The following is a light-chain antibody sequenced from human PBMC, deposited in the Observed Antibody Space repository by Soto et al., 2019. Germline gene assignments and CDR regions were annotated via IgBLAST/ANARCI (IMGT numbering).Light chain of an antibody. Sequence: QSVLTQPASVSGSPGQSITISCTGTSSDVGDYNFVSWYQQHPGKAPKLMIYEVSHRPSGVSNRFSGSKSGNTASLTISGLQADDEADYYCNSYTSSNTLYGFGTGTKVTVL. CDR1: SSDVGDYNF. CDR2: EVS. J-gene: IGLJ1*01. V-gene: IGLV2-14*01. CDR3: NSYTSSNTLYG.